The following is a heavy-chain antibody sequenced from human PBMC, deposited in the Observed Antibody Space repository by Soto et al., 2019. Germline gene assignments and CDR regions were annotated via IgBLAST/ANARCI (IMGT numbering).Heavy chain of an antibody. CDR2: ISHTAGTT. V-gene: IGHV3-23*01. Sequence: EVQLLESGGGLVQPGGSLRLSCAASGFAFSNYAVSWVRQAPGKGLEWVSAISHTAGTTYYADSVKGRFTISRDNSKNQLYLQMNNLRPDDTAVYYCASKKQWLAFDLWGRGTLVTVSS. D-gene: IGHD6-19*01. J-gene: IGHJ2*01. CDR3: ASKKQWLAFDL. CDR1: GFAFSNYA.